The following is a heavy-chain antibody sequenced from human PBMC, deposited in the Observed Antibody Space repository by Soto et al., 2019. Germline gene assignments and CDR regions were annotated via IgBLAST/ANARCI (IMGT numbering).Heavy chain of an antibody. CDR3: ARLKRDGHNYSPLYY. V-gene: IGHV5-10-1*04. D-gene: IGHD5-12*01. CDR2: IDPYDSYT. Sequence: GESLKISCKASGYSFRNYWISWVRQVPGKGLEWMGRIDPYDSYTDYSPSFQGQVTISADKSISTAYLQWSSLKASDTAMYYCARLKRDGHNYSPLYYWGQGTLVTVS. J-gene: IGHJ4*02. CDR1: GYSFRNYW.